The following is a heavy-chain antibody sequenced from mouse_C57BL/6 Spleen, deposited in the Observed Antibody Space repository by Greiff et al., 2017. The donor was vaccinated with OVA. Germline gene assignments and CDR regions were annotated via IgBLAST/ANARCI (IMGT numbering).Heavy chain of an antibody. J-gene: IGHJ2*01. D-gene: IGHD1-1*02. CDR1: GYTFTDYY. V-gene: IGHV1-26*01. CDR2: INPNNGGT. CDR3: ARRVVGDD. Sequence: VQLQQSGPELVKPGASVKISCKASGYTFTDYYMNWVKQSHGKSLEWIGDINPNNGGTSYNQKFKGKATLTVDKSSSTAYMELRSLTSEDSAVYYCARRVVGDDWGQGTTLTVSS.